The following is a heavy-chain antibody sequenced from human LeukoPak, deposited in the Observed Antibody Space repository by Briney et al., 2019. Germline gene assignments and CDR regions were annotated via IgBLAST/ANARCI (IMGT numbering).Heavy chain of an antibody. CDR1: GGTFSSYA. CDR2: IIPIFGTA. Sequence: SVKVSCKASGGTFSSYAISWVRQAPGQGLEWMGRIIPIFGTANYAQKFQGRVSITTDESTSTAYMELSSLRSEDTAVYYCARDDFWSDYGYYFDYWGQGTLVTVSS. CDR3: ARDDFWSDYGYYFDY. V-gene: IGHV1-69*05. D-gene: IGHD3-3*01. J-gene: IGHJ4*02.